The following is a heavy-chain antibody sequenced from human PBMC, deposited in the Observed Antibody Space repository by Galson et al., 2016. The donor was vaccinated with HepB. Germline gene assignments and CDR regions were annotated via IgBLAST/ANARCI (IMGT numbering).Heavy chain of an antibody. J-gene: IGHJ4*02. D-gene: IGHD3-9*01. V-gene: IGHV3-64*01. CDR1: GFTFSNYA. CDR2: VTSNGGNT. Sequence: SLRLSCAASGFTFSNYAMHWVRQAPGKGLEYVSGVTSNGGNTYYANSVKGRFTISRDNSKKTLYLQMGSLRAEDMALYYCARVPGGFDWPYYFDYWGQGTLVTVSS. CDR3: ARVPGGFDWPYYFDY.